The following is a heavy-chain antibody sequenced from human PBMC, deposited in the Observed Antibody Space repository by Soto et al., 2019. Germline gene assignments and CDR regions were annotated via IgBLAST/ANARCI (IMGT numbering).Heavy chain of an antibody. V-gene: IGHV4-30-2*01. D-gene: IGHD4-17*01. Sequence: SETLSLTCTVSGGSISSGGYSWSWIRQPLGKGLEWIGYIYHSGSTYYNPSLKSRVTISVDRSKNQFSLKLSSVTAADTAVYYCARATTVTAIDYWGQGTLVTVSS. J-gene: IGHJ4*02. CDR1: GGSISSGGYS. CDR2: IYHSGST. CDR3: ARATTVTAIDY.